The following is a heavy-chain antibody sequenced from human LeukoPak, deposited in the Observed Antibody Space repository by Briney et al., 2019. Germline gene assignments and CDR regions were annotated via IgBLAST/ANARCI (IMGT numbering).Heavy chain of an antibody. CDR3: ARASALATPPFAY. Sequence: GGSLRLSCAASGFTFSSYWMHWVRQAPGKGLVWGSRINIDGSTSNYADSVKGRFTISRDNAKNAVYLQMNSLRVEDTAVYYCARASALATPPFAYWGQGTLVTVSS. J-gene: IGHJ4*02. CDR2: INIDGSTS. CDR1: GFTFSSYW. V-gene: IGHV3-74*01. D-gene: IGHD5-24*01.